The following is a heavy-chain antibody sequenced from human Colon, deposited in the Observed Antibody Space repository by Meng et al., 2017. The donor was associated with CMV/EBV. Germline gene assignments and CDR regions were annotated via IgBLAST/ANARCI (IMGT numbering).Heavy chain of an antibody. Sequence: ASVKVSCKRSGYTFTAYYVFWMRQAPGHGLEWIGMINPTGGSTSFAPDFRGRVTLTRDTSTSTVYLAVTSLRSEDTAVYFCPTARSTGPHKNFYYYRMDVWGQGTPVTVSS. CDR3: PTARSTGPHKNFYYYRMDV. J-gene: IGHJ6*02. D-gene: IGHD1-14*01. CDR2: INPTGGST. CDR1: GYTFTAYY. V-gene: IGHV1-46*01.